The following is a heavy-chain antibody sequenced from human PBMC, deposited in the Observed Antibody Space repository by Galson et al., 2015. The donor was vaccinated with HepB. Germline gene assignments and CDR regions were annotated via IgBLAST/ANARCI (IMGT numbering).Heavy chain of an antibody. CDR1: GGSIRSYY. Sequence: SETLSLTCTVSGGSIRSYYWSWIRQPPGKGLEWIGYIHDSGSTSYNPSLKSRVTISVDTSKNQFSLKLNSVTAADTAVYYCARAGGYGSGSTYWGQGTLVTVSS. CDR3: ARAGGYGSGSTY. CDR2: IHDSGST. D-gene: IGHD3-10*01. V-gene: IGHV4-59*01. J-gene: IGHJ4*02.